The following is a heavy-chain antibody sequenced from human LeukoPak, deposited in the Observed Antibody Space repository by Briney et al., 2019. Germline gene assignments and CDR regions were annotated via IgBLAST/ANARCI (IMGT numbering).Heavy chain of an antibody. CDR2: ISGSGGIT. D-gene: IGHD3-9*01. J-gene: IGHJ4*02. V-gene: IGHV3-23*01. CDR3: AKEANYDILTGTIDY. Sequence: GGSLRLSCAASGFTFSSYAMSWVRQAPGKGLEWVSSISGSGGITYYADSVKGRFTISRDNSKNTLYLQMNSLRAEDTAVYYCAKEANYDILTGTIDYWGQGTLVTVSS. CDR1: GFTFSSYA.